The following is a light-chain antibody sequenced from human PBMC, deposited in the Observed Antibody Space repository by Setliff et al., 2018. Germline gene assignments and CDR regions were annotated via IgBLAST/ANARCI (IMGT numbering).Light chain of an antibody. V-gene: IGLV7-43*01. CDR3: LLYFGATAI. Sequence: QAVVTQEASLTVSPGGTVTLTCGSSTGDVTDTNYPYWFQHSWGPGPRTLIYNTNNKHSWTPARFSGSLVGGKAALTLSGVEPEDEADYYCLLYFGATAIFGGGTKVTVL. J-gene: IGLJ2*01. CDR1: TGDVTDTNY. CDR2: NTN.